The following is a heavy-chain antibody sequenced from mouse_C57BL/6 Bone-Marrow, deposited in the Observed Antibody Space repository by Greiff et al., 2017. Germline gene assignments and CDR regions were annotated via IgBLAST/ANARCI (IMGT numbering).Heavy chain of an antibody. CDR3: ARSKRRIEPFAY. Sequence: QVQLQQPGAELVKPGASVKLSCKASGYTFTSYWMHWVKQRPGQGLEWIGMIHPNSGSTNYNEKFKSKATLTVEKSSSTASMQLSSLTSEDSAVYYCARSKRRIEPFAYWGQGTLVTVAA. CDR1: GYTFTSYW. V-gene: IGHV1-64*01. J-gene: IGHJ3*01. CDR2: IHPNSGST.